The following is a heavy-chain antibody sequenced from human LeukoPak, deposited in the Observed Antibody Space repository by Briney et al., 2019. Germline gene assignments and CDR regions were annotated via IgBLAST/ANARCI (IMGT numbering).Heavy chain of an antibody. V-gene: IGHV4-61*02. CDR3: ARAWVWFGEYFDY. D-gene: IGHD3-10*01. J-gene: IGHJ4*02. CDR2: IYISGST. Sequence: PSETLSLTCTASGGSISSGSYYWSWIRQPAGKGLEWIGRIYISGSTNYNPSLKSRVTISVDTSKNRFSLKLSSVTAADTAVYYCARAWVWFGEYFDYWGQGTLVTVSS. CDR1: GGSISSGSYY.